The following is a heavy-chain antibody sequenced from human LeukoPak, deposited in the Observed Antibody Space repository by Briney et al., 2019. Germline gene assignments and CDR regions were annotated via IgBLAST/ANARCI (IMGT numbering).Heavy chain of an antibody. J-gene: IGHJ6*02. D-gene: IGHD3-10*01. Sequence: SETLSLTCTVSGGSISSSSYYWGWIRQPPGKGLEWIGSIYYSGSTYYNPSLKSRVTISVDTSKNQFSLKLSSVTAADTAVYYCARVAIAVRVVIIMDVWGQGTTVTVSS. V-gene: IGHV4-39*07. CDR2: IYYSGST. CDR1: GGSISSSSYY. CDR3: ARVAIAVRVVIIMDV.